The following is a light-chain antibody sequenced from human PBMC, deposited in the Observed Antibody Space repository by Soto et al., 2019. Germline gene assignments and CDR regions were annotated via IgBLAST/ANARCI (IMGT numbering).Light chain of an antibody. J-gene: IGLJ1*01. CDR1: SSDVGSYNF. CDR3: SSYTTSSNYV. V-gene: IGLV2-14*01. Sequence: QSALTQPASVSGSPGQSITISCTGTSSDVGSYNFVSWYQQLPGKAPKLMIYEVSNRPSGVSNRFSGFKSGNTASLTISGLQAEDEADYYCSSYTTSSNYVFGSGTKVTVL. CDR2: EVS.